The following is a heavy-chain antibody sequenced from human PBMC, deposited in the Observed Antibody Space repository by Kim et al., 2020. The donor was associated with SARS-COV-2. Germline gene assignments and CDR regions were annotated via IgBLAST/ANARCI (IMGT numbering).Heavy chain of an antibody. CDR3: AKLFYSMTTRSGTFNV. D-gene: IGHD4-17*01. V-gene: IGHV3-23*01. Sequence: GGSLRLSCAASGFTFMTYGMTWVRQAPGKGLEWVSTIGANGDYTYYADSVKGRFTISRDNFKNTLFLQMDSLTADDTALYYCAKLFYSMTTRSGTFNVWGQGTMVTVSS. CDR1: GFTFMTYG. J-gene: IGHJ3*01. CDR2: IGANGDYT.